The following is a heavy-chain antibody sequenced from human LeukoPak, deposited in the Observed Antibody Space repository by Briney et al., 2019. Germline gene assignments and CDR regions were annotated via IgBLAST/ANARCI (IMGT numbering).Heavy chain of an antibody. V-gene: IGHV4-38-2*02. CDR3: AEHKGAGRLASFDY. J-gene: IGHJ4*02. Sequence: SETLSLTCTVSGYSISSGYYWGWIRQPPGKGLEWIGSIYHSGSTYYNPSLKSRVTISVDTSKNQFSLKLNSVTAADTAVYYCAEHKGAGRLASFDYWGQGTLVTVSS. D-gene: IGHD1-26*01. CDR1: GYSISSGYY. CDR2: IYHSGST.